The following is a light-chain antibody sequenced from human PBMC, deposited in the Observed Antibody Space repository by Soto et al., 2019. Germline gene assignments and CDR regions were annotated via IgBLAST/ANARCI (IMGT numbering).Light chain of an antibody. J-gene: IGKJ2*01. CDR1: QGISSC. V-gene: IGKV1-9*01. Sequence: DIQLTQTPSLLSASVGDRVTITCRASQGISSCLAWYQQKPGKVPKLLIHAASTLQSGAPLRFSGSGSGTEFTLTISSLQPEDFATYYCQHPYSYPPMYTFGQGTKLEIK. CDR3: QHPYSYPPMYT. CDR2: AAS.